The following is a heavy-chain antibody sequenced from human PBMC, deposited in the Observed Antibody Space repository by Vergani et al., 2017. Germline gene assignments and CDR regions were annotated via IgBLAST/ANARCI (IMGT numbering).Heavy chain of an antibody. Sequence: QVQLVQSGAEVKKPGSSVKVSCKASGGTFSSYAISWVRQAPGQGLEWMGGIIPIFGIANYAQKFQGRVTITADKSTSTAYMELSSLRSEDTAVDYCARDNVTTLTYYCYGMDVWGQGTPVTVSS. CDR2: IIPIFGIA. J-gene: IGHJ6*02. CDR1: GGTFSSYA. D-gene: IGHD4-17*01. CDR3: ARDNVTTLTYYCYGMDV. V-gene: IGHV1-69*17.